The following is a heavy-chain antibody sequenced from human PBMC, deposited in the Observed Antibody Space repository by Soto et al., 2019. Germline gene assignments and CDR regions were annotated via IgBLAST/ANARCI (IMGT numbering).Heavy chain of an antibody. D-gene: IGHD6-13*01. CDR1: GGSFSGYS. CDR3: ARVPSSSYHYFDY. CDR2: INHSGST. Sequence: SETLSLTCAVYGGSFSGYSWTWIRQPPGTGLEWVGEINHSGSTNYNPSLKSRVTISVDTSKNQFSLKPTSVTAEDTAVYYCARVPSSSYHYFDYWGQGTLVTVSS. J-gene: IGHJ4*02. V-gene: IGHV4-34*01.